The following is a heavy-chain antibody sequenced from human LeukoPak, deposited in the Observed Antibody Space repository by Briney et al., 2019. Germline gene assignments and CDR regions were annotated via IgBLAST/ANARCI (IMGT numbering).Heavy chain of an antibody. V-gene: IGHV3-11*01. CDR3: ARDRQWLCAEYFQH. J-gene: IGHJ1*01. CDR2: ISSSGSTI. D-gene: IGHD6-19*01. Sequence: GGSLRLSCAASGFTFSDYYMSWIRQAPGKGLEWVSYISSSGSTIYYADSVKGRFTISRDNAKNSLYLQMNSLRAEDTAVYYCARDRQWLCAEYFQHWGQGTLVTVSS. CDR1: GFTFSDYY.